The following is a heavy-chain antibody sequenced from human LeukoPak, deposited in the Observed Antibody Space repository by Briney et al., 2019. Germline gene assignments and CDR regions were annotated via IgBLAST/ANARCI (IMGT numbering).Heavy chain of an antibody. J-gene: IGHJ5*02. CDR1: GGSISSYY. CDR2: IYYSGST. D-gene: IGHD6-19*01. Sequence: SETLSLTCTVSGGSISSYYWSWIRQPPGKGLEWIGYIYYSGSTNYNPSLKSRVTISVDTSKNQFSLKLSSVTAADTAVYYCARARATIAVAGRAPGWFDPWGQGTLVTVSS. CDR3: ARARATIAVAGRAPGWFDP. V-gene: IGHV4-59*01.